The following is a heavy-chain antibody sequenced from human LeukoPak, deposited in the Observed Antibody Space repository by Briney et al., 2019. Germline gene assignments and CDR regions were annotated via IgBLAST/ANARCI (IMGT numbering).Heavy chain of an antibody. J-gene: IGHJ4*02. Sequence: GGSLRLSCAASGFTFSSYWMHWVRQAPGKGLVWVSRINSDGSSTSYADSVKGRFTIPRDNANNSLYLQMNSLRAEDTAVYYCARDLSNNWKLDYWGQGTLVTVSS. D-gene: IGHD1-20*01. CDR2: INSDGSST. CDR1: GFTFSSYW. V-gene: IGHV3-74*01. CDR3: ARDLSNNWKLDY.